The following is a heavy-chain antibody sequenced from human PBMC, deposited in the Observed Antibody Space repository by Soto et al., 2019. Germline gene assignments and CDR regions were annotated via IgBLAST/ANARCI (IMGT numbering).Heavy chain of an antibody. CDR2: IYHTGTT. CDR1: GASISSTYW. V-gene: IGHV4-4*02. D-gene: IGHD2-15*01. Sequence: QLRESGPGLVKPSGTLSLTCFVSGASISSTYWWSWVRQTPGKRLEWIGQIYHTGTTSYNPSIXTXVXIXXDKSNNQFSLRLTSMTAADTAVYYYATLPPRIVVVMTDLPTWGQGTLVTVSS. J-gene: IGHJ5*02. CDR3: ATLPPRIVVVMTDLPT.